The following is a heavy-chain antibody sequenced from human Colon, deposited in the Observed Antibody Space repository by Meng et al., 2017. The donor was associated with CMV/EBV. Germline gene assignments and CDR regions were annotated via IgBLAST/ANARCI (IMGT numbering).Heavy chain of an antibody. CDR2: ISTYNGNT. V-gene: IGHV1-18*01. CDR3: ARAREVGYSAYDYYDF. Sequence: SGYTFSSYGISGVRQAPGQGLEWRGWISTYNGNTDYAQKFQGRVTMTTDTLTSTAYMELTSLKSDDTAVFYCARAREVGYSAYDYYDFWGQGTLVTVSS. CDR1: GYTFSSYG. J-gene: IGHJ4*02. D-gene: IGHD5-12*01.